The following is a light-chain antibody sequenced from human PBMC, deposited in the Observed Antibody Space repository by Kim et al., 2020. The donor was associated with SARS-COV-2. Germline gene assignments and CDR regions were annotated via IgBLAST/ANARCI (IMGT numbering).Light chain of an antibody. J-gene: IGKJ1*01. CDR1: QSVSTN. V-gene: IGKV3-15*01. CDR3: QQYNDRPPT. CDR2: DAS. Sequence: EILMTQSPATLSVSPGYRATLSCRASQSVSTNLAWYQQKPGQAPRLLIYDASTRATGIPARFSGSASGTELTLTISSLQSEDFAVYYCQQYNDRPPTFGQGTKVDIK.